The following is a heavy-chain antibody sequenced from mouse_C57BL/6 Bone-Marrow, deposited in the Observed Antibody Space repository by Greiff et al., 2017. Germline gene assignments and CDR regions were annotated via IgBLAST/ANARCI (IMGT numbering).Heavy chain of an antibody. D-gene: IGHD2-4*01. CDR1: GYTFTNYW. CDR3: AGCYDYDDYTMDY. J-gene: IGHJ4*01. CDR2: MHPNGGSP. V-gene: IGHV1-64*01. Sequence: QVQLQQPGAELVKPGASVKLSCKASGYTFTNYWMHWVKQRPGQGLEWIGMMHPNGGSPDYNEKFKSEATLSVDKSSRTAYMELSSLTSEDSAVYYCAGCYDYDDYTMDYGGQGTSVTVSS.